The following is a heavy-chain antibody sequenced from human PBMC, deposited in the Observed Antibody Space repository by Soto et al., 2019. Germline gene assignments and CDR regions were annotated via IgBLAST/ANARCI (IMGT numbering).Heavy chain of an antibody. V-gene: IGHV3-33*01. Sequence: QVQLVESGGGVVQPGRSLRLSCAASGFPFSKYGMHCVRQAPGKGLEWVAIIWYDGSKKYYGDSVKGRFTISRDNSKDTLFLQMNSLRADDTAMYYCARLGGSGGDSIEHWGQGTLVTVSS. CDR1: GFPFSKYG. CDR2: IWYDGSKK. CDR3: ARLGGSGGDSIEH. D-gene: IGHD3-10*01. J-gene: IGHJ4*02.